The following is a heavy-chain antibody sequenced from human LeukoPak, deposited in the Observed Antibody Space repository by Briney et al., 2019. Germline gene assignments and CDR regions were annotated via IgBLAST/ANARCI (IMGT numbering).Heavy chain of an antibody. D-gene: IGHD5-18*01. Sequence: PGGSLRLFCAASGFTFSNACMSWVRQAPGKGLEWVGHIKSKADGGTTDFAAPVKGRFTISRDDSKNTLFLQMNSLKTEDTAVYYCTTGTWIQLWLADYWGQGTLVTVSS. J-gene: IGHJ4*02. CDR1: GFTFSNAC. CDR2: IKSKADGGTT. V-gene: IGHV3-15*01. CDR3: TTGTWIQLWLADY.